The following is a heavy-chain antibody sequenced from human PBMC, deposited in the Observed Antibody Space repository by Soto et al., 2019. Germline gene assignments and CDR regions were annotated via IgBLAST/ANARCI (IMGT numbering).Heavy chain of an antibody. V-gene: IGHV1-3*01. CDR1: GYTFTSYA. J-gene: IGHJ4*02. CDR2: INAGNGNT. Sequence: QVQLVQSGAEVKKPGASVKVSCKASGYTFTSYAMHWVRQAPGQRLEWMGWINAGNGNTKYSQKFQGRVTITRDTSASTAYMELSSLRSEDTAVYYCARASWVRGVNFDYWGQGTLVTVSS. D-gene: IGHD3-10*01. CDR3: ARASWVRGVNFDY.